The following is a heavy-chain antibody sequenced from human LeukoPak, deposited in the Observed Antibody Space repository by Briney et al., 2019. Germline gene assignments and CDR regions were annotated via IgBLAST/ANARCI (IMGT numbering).Heavy chain of an antibody. Sequence: KPEGSLRLSCEASGFTFSDYYLSWIRQAPGKGLEWISYISGSSSHINYADSVKGRFTISRDNAKKSVYLQMDSLRAEDTAVYYCARDQIGSWWGQGTLVIVSS. CDR2: ISGSSSHI. CDR3: ARDQIGSW. CDR1: GFTFSDYY. D-gene: IGHD6-13*01. V-gene: IGHV3-11*06. J-gene: IGHJ4*02.